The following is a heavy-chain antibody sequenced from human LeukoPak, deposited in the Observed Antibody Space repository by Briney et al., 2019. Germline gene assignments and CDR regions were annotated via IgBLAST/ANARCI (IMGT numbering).Heavy chain of an antibody. Sequence: SETLSLTCSVSGGSISTYYWTWIRQSPGKGLEWIGCIYYNGYTNFNPSLKSRVTISVDTSNNQFSLEVASVTAADTAVYYCARAPPRGGWFDPWGQGTLVTVSS. V-gene: IGHV4-59*01. CDR2: IYYNGYT. J-gene: IGHJ5*02. D-gene: IGHD3-10*01. CDR1: GGSISTYY. CDR3: ARAPPRGGWFDP.